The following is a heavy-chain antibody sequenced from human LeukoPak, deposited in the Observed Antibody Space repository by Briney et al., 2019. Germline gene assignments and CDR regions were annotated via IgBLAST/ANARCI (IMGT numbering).Heavy chain of an antibody. CDR2: INSDGINT. J-gene: IGHJ3*02. Sequence: GGSLRLSCAASGFTFSSYWMSWVRQAPGKGLVWVSRINSDGINTSYADSVKGRFTISRDNSKNTVYLQMNSLRADDTAVYYCARDFGSGTYAFDIWGQGTMVTVSS. V-gene: IGHV3-74*01. CDR3: ARDFGSGTYAFDI. CDR1: GFTFSSYW. D-gene: IGHD3-10*01.